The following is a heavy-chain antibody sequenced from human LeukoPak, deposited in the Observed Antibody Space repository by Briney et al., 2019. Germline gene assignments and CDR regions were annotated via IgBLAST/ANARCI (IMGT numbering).Heavy chain of an antibody. V-gene: IGHV3-23*01. CDR2: ISGSGNST. J-gene: IGHJ4*02. CDR3: AKYTTVTTRYFDY. CDR1: GVTFSSYA. Sequence: GGSLRLSCAASGVTFSSYAMTWVRQAPGKGLEWVSAISGSGNSTYYADSVKGRFTLSRDNSKNTLYLQMNSLRVEDTAVYYCAKYTTVTTRYFDYWGQGTLVTVSS. D-gene: IGHD4-17*01.